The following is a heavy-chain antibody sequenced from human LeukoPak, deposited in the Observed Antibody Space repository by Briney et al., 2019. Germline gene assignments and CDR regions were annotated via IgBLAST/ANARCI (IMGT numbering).Heavy chain of an antibody. D-gene: IGHD6-19*01. CDR3: ARTWYSSGWSPSGYFDL. CDR1: GYTCTSYD. J-gene: IGHJ2*01. CDR2: MNPNSGNT. V-gene: IGHV1-8*01. Sequence: ASVKVSCKPSGYTCTSYDINWVRQATGQGLEWMGWMNPNSGNTGYAQKFQGRVTMTRNTSISTAYMELSSLRSEDTAVYYCARTWYSSGWSPSGYFDLWGRGTLVTVSS.